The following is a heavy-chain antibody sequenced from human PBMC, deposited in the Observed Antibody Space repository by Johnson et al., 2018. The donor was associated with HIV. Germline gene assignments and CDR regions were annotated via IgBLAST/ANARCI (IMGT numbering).Heavy chain of an antibody. J-gene: IGHJ3*02. V-gene: IGHV3-66*01. CDR2: IYSGGST. Sequence: VHLVESGGGLVQPGGSLRLSCAASGFTVSSNYMSWVRQAPGKGLEWVSVIYSGGSTYYAYSVKGRFTISRDNSKNTLYLQMNSLRAEDTAVYYCARDGMAATKANIWGQGTMVTVSS. CDR1: GFTVSSNY. D-gene: IGHD1-14*01. CDR3: ARDGMAATKANI.